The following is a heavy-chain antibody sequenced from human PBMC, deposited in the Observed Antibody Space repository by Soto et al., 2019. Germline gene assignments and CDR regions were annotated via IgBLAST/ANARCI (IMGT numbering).Heavy chain of an antibody. J-gene: IGHJ4*02. D-gene: IGHD5-12*01. V-gene: IGHV1-69*13. CDR2: IIPIFGTA. CDR3: ARGRDGYNYFDY. Sequence: SVKVSCKASGGTFSCYAISWVRQAPGQGLEWMGGIIPIFGTANYAQKFQGRVTITADESTSTAYMELSSLRSEDTAVYYCARGRDGYNYFDYWGQGTLVTVSS. CDR1: GGTFSCYA.